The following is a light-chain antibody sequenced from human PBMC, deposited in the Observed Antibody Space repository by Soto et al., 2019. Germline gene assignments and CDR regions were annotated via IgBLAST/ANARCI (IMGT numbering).Light chain of an antibody. Sequence: IVLTQSPGTLSLSPGERATLSCRASQSVSSSYLVWYQQRPGQPPRLLIYGTSTRAAGISDRFSGSGSGTDFTLTIYRLEPGDSAVYYCQQYGTSALTFGGGNKV. CDR2: GTS. CDR3: QQYGTSALT. J-gene: IGKJ4*01. CDR1: QSVSSSY. V-gene: IGKV3-20*01.